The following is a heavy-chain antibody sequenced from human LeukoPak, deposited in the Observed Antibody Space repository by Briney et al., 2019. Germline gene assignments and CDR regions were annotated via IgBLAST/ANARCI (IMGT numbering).Heavy chain of an antibody. CDR1: GFTFSSYA. CDR2: ISYDGSNK. CDR3: ARDLQDDIVVVIPYRRGRISYAFDI. Sequence: PGGSLRLSCAASGFTFSSYAMHWVRQAPGKGLGWVAVISYDGSNKYYADSVKGRFTISRDNSKNTLYLQMNSLRAEDTAVYYCARDLQDDIVVVIPYRRGRISYAFDIWGQGTMVTVSS. D-gene: IGHD3-22*01. V-gene: IGHV3-30*04. J-gene: IGHJ3*02.